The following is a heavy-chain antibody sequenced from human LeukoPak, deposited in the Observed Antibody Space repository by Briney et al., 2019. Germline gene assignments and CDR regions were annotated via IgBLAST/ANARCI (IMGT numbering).Heavy chain of an antibody. CDR2: VIPIFGTA. Sequence: ASVKVSCKASGGTFSSYAISWVRQAPGQGLEWMGGVIPIFGTANYAQKFQGRVTITADESTGTAYMELSSLRSEDTAVYYCARPNYYGSESYFGYHDAFDIWGQGTMVTVSS. CDR3: ARPNYYGSESYFGYHDAFDI. CDR1: GGTFSSYA. V-gene: IGHV1-69*13. J-gene: IGHJ3*02. D-gene: IGHD3-10*01.